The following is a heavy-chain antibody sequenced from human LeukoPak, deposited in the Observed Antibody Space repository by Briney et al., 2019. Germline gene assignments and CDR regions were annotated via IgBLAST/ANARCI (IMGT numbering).Heavy chain of an antibody. CDR2: IIPIFGTA. CDR1: GGTFSSYA. V-gene: IGHV1-69*06. J-gene: IGHJ5*02. D-gene: IGHD2-15*01. CDR3: ARGLVGRYDCCGGRWQPVFWFDP. Sequence: GASVKVSCKASGGTFSSYAISWVRQAPGQGLEWMGGIIPIFGTANYAQKFQGRVTITADKSTSTAYMELSSLRSYDTAVYYFARGLVGRYDCCGGRWQPVFWFDPWGQGTLV.